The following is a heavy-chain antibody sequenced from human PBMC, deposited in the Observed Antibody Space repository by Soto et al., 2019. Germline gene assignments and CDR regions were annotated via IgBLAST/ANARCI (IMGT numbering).Heavy chain of an antibody. CDR2: IIPIFGTA. CDR1: GGTFSSYA. J-gene: IGHJ3*02. Sequence: QVQLVQSGAEVKKPGSSVKVSCKASGGTFSSYAISWVRQAPGQGLEWMGGIIPIFGTANYAQKFQGRVTITADESTSTAYMELSSLRSEDTAVYYCARESEDIVLMVYAISGACDIWGQGTMVTVSS. V-gene: IGHV1-69*01. CDR3: ARESEDIVLMVYAISGACDI. D-gene: IGHD2-8*01.